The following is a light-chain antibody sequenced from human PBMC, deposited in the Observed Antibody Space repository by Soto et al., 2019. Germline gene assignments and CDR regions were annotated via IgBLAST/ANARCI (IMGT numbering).Light chain of an antibody. CDR1: QSISSW. CDR3: QQYNSYSWT. V-gene: IGKV1-5*01. J-gene: IGKJ1*01. Sequence: DIQMTQSPSTLSASVGDRVTITCRASQSISSWLAWYQQKPGKAPKLLIYDASSLESGFPSRFSGSGSGTEFTLTISSLQPDDFATYSCQQYNSYSWTFGQGTKVEIK. CDR2: DAS.